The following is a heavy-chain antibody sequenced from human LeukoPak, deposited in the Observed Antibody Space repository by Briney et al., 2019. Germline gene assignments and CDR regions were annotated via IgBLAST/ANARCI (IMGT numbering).Heavy chain of an antibody. D-gene: IGHD6-19*01. J-gene: IGHJ4*02. V-gene: IGHV4-59*12. CDR2: IYNSGST. Sequence: PSETLSLTCTVSGGSISSYYWTWIRQSPGKGLEWIGYIYNSGSTNYNPSLKSRVTISVDTSKNQFSLRLNSVTAADTAVYYRARVTSGWYAFDYWGQGTLVTVSS. CDR1: GGSISSYY. CDR3: ARVTSGWYAFDY.